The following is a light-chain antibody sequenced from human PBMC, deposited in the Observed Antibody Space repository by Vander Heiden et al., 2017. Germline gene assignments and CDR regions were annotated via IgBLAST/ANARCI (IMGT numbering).Light chain of an antibody. J-gene: IGKJ4*01. CDR3: QQGNSFHS. CDR2: AAS. CDR1: QDISSW. Sequence: DIQMTQSPSSVSASVGDRVTMTCRASQDISSWLAWYQQKPGRAPKLLIYAASSLQSGVPSRFSGSGSGTDYTLTISSLQPEDFATYYWQQGNSFHSFGGGTKVEVK. V-gene: IGKV1-12*01.